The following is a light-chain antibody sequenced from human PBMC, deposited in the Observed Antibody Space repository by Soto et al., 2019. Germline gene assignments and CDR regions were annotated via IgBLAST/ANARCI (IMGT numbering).Light chain of an antibody. Sequence: DIQATPSPSTLSATAVDRVTITCRASQSISAWLAWYQQKPGKAPKLLIYDASNLESGVPSRFSGSGSGTEFTLTISNLQPDDFATYYCQQYETYWTCGQGTKVDIK. V-gene: IGKV1-5*01. J-gene: IGKJ1*01. CDR1: QSISAW. CDR2: DAS. CDR3: QQYETYWT.